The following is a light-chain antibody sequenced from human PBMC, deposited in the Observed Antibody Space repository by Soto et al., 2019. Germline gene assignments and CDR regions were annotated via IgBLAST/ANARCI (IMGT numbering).Light chain of an antibody. CDR1: QSVSSY. J-gene: IGKJ3*01. CDR3: QQRTNWPRSFT. CDR2: DTS. V-gene: IGKV3-11*01. Sequence: EIVLTQSPATLSLSPGERATLSCRASQSVSSYLAWYQQKPGQAPRLLIYDTSKRATGIPARFRVSGSGTDFTLTISSLEPEDFAVYYCQQRTNWPRSFTFGPGTKVDIK.